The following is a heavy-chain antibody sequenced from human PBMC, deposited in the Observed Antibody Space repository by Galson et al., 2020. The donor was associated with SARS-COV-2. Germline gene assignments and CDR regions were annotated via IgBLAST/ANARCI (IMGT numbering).Heavy chain of an antibody. V-gene: IGHV3-30*18. J-gene: IGHJ6*02. Sequence: TGGTLRLSCAAPGFTFSIYGMHWVRQAPGKGLEWVALMSYDGSNKYYADSVKGRFTISRDNSKNTLYLQMNSLRVEDTAVYYCAKFGGSHSGSPNIRGMDVWGQGTTVTVSS. CDR3: AKFGGSHSGSPNIRGMDV. CDR2: MSYDGSNK. CDR1: GFTFSIYG. D-gene: IGHD1-26*01.